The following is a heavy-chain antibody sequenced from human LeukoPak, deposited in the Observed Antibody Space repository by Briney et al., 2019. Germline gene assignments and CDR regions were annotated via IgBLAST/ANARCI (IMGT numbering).Heavy chain of an antibody. D-gene: IGHD1-26*01. CDR1: GYTFTGYY. CDR3: ARDREPRGVVEGYNAFDS. J-gene: IGHJ3*02. V-gene: IGHV1-2*02. CDR2: INPKSGDT. Sequence: SVKVSCKASGYTFTGYYMHWVRQAPRQGLEGMGWINPKSGDTSYEQKFQGRVNMTRDTSISTAYVEVSRLRSDDTAVFYCARDREPRGVVEGYNAFDSWGQGTVVTVSS.